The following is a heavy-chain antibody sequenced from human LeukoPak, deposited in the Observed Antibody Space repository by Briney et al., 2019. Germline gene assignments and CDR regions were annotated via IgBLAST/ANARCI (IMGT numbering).Heavy chain of an antibody. D-gene: IGHD2-2*01. CDR3: ARDLGCSSTSCYPAANWFDP. J-gene: IGHJ5*02. CDR1: GLTFSSYA. CDR2: ISYDGSKK. Sequence: GGSLRLSCAASGLTFSSYAMHWVRQAPGKGLEWVAVISYDGSKKYYADSVKGRFTISRDNSKNTLYLQMNSLRVEDTAVYYCARDLGCSSTSCYPAANWFDPWGQGTLVTVSS. V-gene: IGHV3-30*04.